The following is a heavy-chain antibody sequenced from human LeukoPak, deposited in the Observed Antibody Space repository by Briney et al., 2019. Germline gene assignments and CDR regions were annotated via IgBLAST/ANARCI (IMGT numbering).Heavy chain of an antibody. CDR3: ARDRDNVFPDY. D-gene: IGHD2-21*01. V-gene: IGHV3-23*01. Sequence: GGSLRLSCAASGFTFSSCAMSWVRQAPGKGLEWVSAISDSGAYTYYADSVKGRFTISRDNAKNSLYLQMNSLRAEDTAVYYCARDRDNVFPDYWGQGTLVTVSS. J-gene: IGHJ4*02. CDR1: GFTFSSCA. CDR2: ISDSGAYT.